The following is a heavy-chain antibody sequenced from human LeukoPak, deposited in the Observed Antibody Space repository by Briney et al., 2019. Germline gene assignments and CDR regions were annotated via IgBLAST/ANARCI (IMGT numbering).Heavy chain of an antibody. CDR1: GGSFSGYY. Sequence: KPSETLSLTCAVCGGSFSGYYWIWIRQPPGKGLEWIGEINHSGSTNYNPSLKSRVTISVDTSKNQFSLKLSSVTAADTAVYYCARGRFITAAGTHFDYWGQGTLVTVSS. CDR3: ARGRFITAAGTHFDY. J-gene: IGHJ4*02. D-gene: IGHD6-13*01. CDR2: INHSGST. V-gene: IGHV4-34*01.